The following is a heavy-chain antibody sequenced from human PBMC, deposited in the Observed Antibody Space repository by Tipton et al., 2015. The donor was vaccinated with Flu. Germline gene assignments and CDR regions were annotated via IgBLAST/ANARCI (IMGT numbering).Heavy chain of an antibody. D-gene: IGHD3-3*01. CDR2: IWYDGSNK. CDR3: ARDKRAIFGVVNAFDI. J-gene: IGHJ3*02. CDR1: GFTFSSYG. Sequence: SGFTFSSYGMHWVRQAPGKGLEWVAVIWYDGSNKYYADSVKGRFTISRDNSKNTLYLQMNSLRAEDTAVYYCARDKRAIFGVVNAFDIWGQGTVVTVSS. V-gene: IGHV3-33*01.